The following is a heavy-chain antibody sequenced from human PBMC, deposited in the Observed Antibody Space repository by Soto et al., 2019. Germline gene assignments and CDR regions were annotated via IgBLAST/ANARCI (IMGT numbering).Heavy chain of an antibody. CDR1: GFTFSSYE. V-gene: IGHV3-48*03. CDR3: ACSKETLLWFGESSFDP. J-gene: IGHJ5*02. Sequence: VGSLRLSCAASGFTFSSYEMNWVRQAPGKGLEWVSYISSSGSTIYYADSVKGRFTISRDNAKNSLCLQMNSLRAEDTAVYYCACSKETLLWFGESSFDPWGQGTLVTVSS. CDR2: ISSSGSTI. D-gene: IGHD3-10*01.